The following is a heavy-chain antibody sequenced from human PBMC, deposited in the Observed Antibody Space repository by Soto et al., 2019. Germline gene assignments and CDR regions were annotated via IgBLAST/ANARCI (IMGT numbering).Heavy chain of an antibody. V-gene: IGHV3-30-3*01. CDR1: GFTFSSYA. CDR3: ARGHYGRVAAARAFDY. D-gene: IGHD6-13*01. J-gene: IGHJ4*02. Sequence: QVQLVESGGGVVQPGRSLRLSCAASGFTFSSYAMHWVRQAPGKGLEWVAVISYDGSNKYYADSVKGRFTISRDNSKNTLYLQMNSLRAEDTAVYYCARGHYGRVAAARAFDYWGQGTLVTVSS. CDR2: ISYDGSNK.